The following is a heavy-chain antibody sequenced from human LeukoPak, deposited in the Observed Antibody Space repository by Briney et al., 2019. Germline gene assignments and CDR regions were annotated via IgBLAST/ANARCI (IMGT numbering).Heavy chain of an antibody. V-gene: IGHV3-9*01. J-gene: IGHJ3*02. CDR2: ISWNSGSI. CDR1: GFTFDDYA. Sequence: GGSLRLSCAASGFTFDDYAMHWVRQAPGKGLEWVSGISWNSGSIGYADSVKGRFTISRDNAKNSLYLQMNSLRAEDTALYYCAKVGAFDIRGQGTMVTVSS. CDR3: AKVGAFDI.